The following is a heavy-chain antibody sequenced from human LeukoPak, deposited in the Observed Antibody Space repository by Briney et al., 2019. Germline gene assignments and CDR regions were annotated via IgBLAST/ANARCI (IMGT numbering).Heavy chain of an antibody. D-gene: IGHD3-16*02. CDR2: ISAYNGNT. CDR3: ARVGYDYVWGSYRPTHFDY. V-gene: IGHV1-18*01. Sequence: ASVKVSCKASGYTFTSYGISWVRQAPGQGLEWMGWISAYNGNTNYAQKLQGRVTMTTDTSTSAAYMELRSLRSDDAAVYYCARVGYDYVWGSYRPTHFDYWGQGTLVTVSS. CDR1: GYTFTSYG. J-gene: IGHJ4*02.